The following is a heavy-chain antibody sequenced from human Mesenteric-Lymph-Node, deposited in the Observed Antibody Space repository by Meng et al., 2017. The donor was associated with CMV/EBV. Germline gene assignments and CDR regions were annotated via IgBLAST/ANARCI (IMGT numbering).Heavy chain of an antibody. CDR2: ISPYNNNA. CDR3: AISDFAY. Sequence: SVNVSCKASGYTFTSDDITWVRQAPAQGLVWMGWISPYNNNANSAQSLQGRVAMTTDTSTSTAYMELRSLTSDDTAIYYCAISDFAYWGRGTLVTVSS. V-gene: IGHV1-18*01. J-gene: IGHJ4*02. CDR1: GYTFTSDD.